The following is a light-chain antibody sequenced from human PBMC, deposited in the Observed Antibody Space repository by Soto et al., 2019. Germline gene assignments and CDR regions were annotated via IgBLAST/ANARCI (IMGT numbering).Light chain of an antibody. Sequence: QSVLTQPPSVSGAPGQRVTISCTGSSSNIGARYDVHWYQQLPGTAPKLLIYDNSNRPSGVPDRFSGSKSGTSASLAITGLQSEDEADHYCQSYDSSLSGSWVFGGGTKLTVL. J-gene: IGLJ3*02. CDR3: QSYDSSLSGSWV. V-gene: IGLV1-40*01. CDR2: DNS. CDR1: SSNIGARYD.